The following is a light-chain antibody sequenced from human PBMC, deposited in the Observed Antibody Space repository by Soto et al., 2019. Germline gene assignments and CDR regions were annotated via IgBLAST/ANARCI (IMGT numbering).Light chain of an antibody. CDR2: EVT. Sequence: QSALTQPASVSGSPGQSITISCTGTGSDIGAYNTVAWYQQHPRRVPKLMIYEVTNRPSGISNRFSGSKSGNTASLTISGLQAEDEGDYYCSSYTRGNTYVFGTGTKVTFL. CDR1: GSDIGAYNT. CDR3: SSYTRGNTYV. J-gene: IGLJ1*01. V-gene: IGLV2-14*01.